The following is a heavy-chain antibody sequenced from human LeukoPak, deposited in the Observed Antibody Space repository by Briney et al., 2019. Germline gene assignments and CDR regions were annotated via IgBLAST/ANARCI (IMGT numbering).Heavy chain of an antibody. D-gene: IGHD3-22*01. V-gene: IGHV1-69*05. CDR2: IIPIFGTA. CDR3: ARGGYYDSSSPFDY. Sequence: GASVKVSCKASGGTFSSYAISWVRQAPGQGLEWMGRIIPIFGTANYAQKFQGRVTITTDESTSTAYVELSSLRSEDTAVYYCARGGYYDSSSPFDYWGQGTLVTVSS. CDR1: GGTFSSYA. J-gene: IGHJ4*02.